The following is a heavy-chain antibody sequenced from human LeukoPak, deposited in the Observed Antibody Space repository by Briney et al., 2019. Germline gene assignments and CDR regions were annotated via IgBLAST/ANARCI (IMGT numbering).Heavy chain of an antibody. CDR2: INQDGSKI. D-gene: IGHD5-18*01. Sequence: GGSLRLSCAASGFTFSSYWMTWVRQAPGKGLEWVANINQDGSKIYYVDSVKGRFTISRDNSKNTLYLQMNSLRAEDTAVYYCTRTRWGTYGYDAFDIWGQGTMVTVSS. CDR1: GFTFSSYW. CDR3: TRTRWGTYGYDAFDI. J-gene: IGHJ3*02. V-gene: IGHV3-7*03.